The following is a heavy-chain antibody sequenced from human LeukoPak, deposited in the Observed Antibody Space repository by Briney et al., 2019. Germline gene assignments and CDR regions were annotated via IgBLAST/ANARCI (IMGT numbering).Heavy chain of an antibody. CDR1: GFTFSTYW. J-gene: IGHJ6*03. Sequence: GGSLRLSCAASGFTFSTYWMSWVRQAPGKGLEWVANIKQDGSENYYVDSVKGRFTISRDNAKNSLYLQMNSLRAEDTAVYYCARSGYNYYYYMDVWGKGTTVTVSS. D-gene: IGHD3-10*01. CDR2: IKQDGSEN. V-gene: IGHV3-7*01. CDR3: ARSGYNYYYYMDV.